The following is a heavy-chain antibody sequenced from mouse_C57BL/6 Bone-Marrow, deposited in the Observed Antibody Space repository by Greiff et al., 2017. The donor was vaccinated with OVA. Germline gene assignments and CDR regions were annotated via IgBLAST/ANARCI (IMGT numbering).Heavy chain of an antibody. V-gene: IGHV1-82*01. D-gene: IGHD1-1*01. J-gene: IGHJ2*01. CDR3: TVVARDY. CDR2: IYPGDGDT. CDR1: GYAFSSSW. Sequence: VQLQQSGPELVKPGASVKISCKASGYAFSSSWMNWVKQRPGKGLEWIGRIYPGDGDTNYNGKFKGKATLTVDKSSSTAYMELARLTSEDSAVNITTVVARDYWGQGTTLTVSS.